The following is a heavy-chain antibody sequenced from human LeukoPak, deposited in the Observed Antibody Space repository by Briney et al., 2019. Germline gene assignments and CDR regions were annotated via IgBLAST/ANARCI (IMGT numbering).Heavy chain of an antibody. CDR3: ARRMIVVVNRFDP. Sequence: PSETLSLTCAVYGGSFSGYYWSWIRQPPGKGLEWIGEINHSGSTNYNPSLKSRVTISVDTSKNQFSLKLSPVTAADTAVYYCARRMIVVVNRFDPWGQGTLVTVSS. J-gene: IGHJ5*02. D-gene: IGHD3-22*01. V-gene: IGHV4-34*01. CDR2: INHSGST. CDR1: GGSFSGYY.